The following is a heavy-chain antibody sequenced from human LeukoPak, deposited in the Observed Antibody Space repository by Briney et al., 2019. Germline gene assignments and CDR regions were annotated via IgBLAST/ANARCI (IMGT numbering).Heavy chain of an antibody. CDR2: ISTSGRT. CDR1: GGSITTYY. V-gene: IGHV4-4*07. Sequence: PSETLSLTCTVSGGSITTYYWSWIRQPAGKGLEWIGRISTSGRTNYNPSLKSRVTISVDTSKNQFSLKLSSVTAADTAVYYCARDSSYSYGLFDYWGQGTLVTVSS. J-gene: IGHJ4*02. D-gene: IGHD5-18*01. CDR3: ARDSSYSYGLFDY.